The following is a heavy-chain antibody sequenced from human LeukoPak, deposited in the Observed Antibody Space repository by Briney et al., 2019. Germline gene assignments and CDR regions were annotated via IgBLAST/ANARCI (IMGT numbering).Heavy chain of an antibody. CDR3: ARGGGLDV. J-gene: IGHJ6*02. CDR2: INHNGNVN. V-gene: IGHV3-7*03. Sequence: GGSLRLSCAASEFTFSSYWMNWARQAPGKGLEWVASINHNGNVNYYVDSVKGRFTISRDNARNSLYLQMSNLRAEDTAVCFCARGGGLDVWGQGATVTVSS. D-gene: IGHD3-16*01. CDR1: EFTFSSYW.